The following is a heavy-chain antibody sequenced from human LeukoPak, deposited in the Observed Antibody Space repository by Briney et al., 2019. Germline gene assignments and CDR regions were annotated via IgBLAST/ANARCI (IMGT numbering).Heavy chain of an antibody. D-gene: IGHD3-3*01. CDR1: GGNFISYA. Sequence: GASVKVSCKSSGGNFISYAVSWVRQAPGQGLEWMGGIIPMFGTSNYAQKFQGRATITTDESTTTAYMELSSLSSEDTAVYYCATYTLSQFWSGYYHFDYWGQGTLVSVSS. J-gene: IGHJ4*02. V-gene: IGHV1-69*05. CDR2: IIPMFGTS. CDR3: ATYTLSQFWSGYYHFDY.